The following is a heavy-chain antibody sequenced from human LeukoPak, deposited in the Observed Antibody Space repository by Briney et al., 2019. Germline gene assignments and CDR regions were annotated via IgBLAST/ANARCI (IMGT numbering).Heavy chain of an antibody. CDR3: VREPSYTGTWWYPDL. Sequence: GGSLRLSCVASGFTFSSYDMHWVRQATGKGLEWISAIDPADNTWYSDSVKGRFTISRENAKSSLFLQMNSLRAADTAVYYCVREPSYTGTWWYPDLWGRGTLVTVSS. CDR1: GFTFSSYD. CDR2: IDPADNT. V-gene: IGHV3-13*01. D-gene: IGHD1-14*01. J-gene: IGHJ2*01.